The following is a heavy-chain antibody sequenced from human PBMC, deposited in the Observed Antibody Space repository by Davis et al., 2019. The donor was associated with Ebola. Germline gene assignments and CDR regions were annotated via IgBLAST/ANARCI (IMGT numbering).Heavy chain of an antibody. Sequence: PGGSLRLSCAASGFTSSSFWMTWVRQAPGKGLDWVANINEDGSARYYVDSVKGRFTISRDNVKNSLYLQMNSLRAEDTAVYYCARDNNPKHYYDSIGYSYFDYWGQGTLVTVSS. J-gene: IGHJ4*02. CDR2: INEDGSAR. D-gene: IGHD3-22*01. V-gene: IGHV3-7*01. CDR1: GFTSSSFW. CDR3: ARDNNPKHYYDSIGYSYFDY.